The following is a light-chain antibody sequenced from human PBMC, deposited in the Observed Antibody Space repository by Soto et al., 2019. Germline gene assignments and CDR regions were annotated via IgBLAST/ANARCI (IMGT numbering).Light chain of an antibody. CDR2: GAS. J-gene: IGKJ1*01. Sequence: ETVMTQSPVTLSVSPGEIATLYFSASQSVSSNLAWYQQKPGQPPRLLIYGASTRVTGIPARFSGSGSGTEFTLTISSLQSEDFALYYCQQYDKWPWTFGQGTKVDIK. CDR3: QQYDKWPWT. CDR1: QSVSSN. V-gene: IGKV3-15*01.